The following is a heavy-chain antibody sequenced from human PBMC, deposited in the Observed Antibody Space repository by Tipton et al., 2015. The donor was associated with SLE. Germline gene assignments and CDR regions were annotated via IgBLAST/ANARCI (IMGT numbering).Heavy chain of an antibody. D-gene: IGHD3-10*01. Sequence: TLSLTCTVSGGSISSGSYYWSWIRQPAGKGLEWIGYIYTSGSTNWNPSLKSRVSISVDTSKNQFSLKLSSVTAADTAVYYCAREEDRFGESSGMDVWGQGTTVTVSS. CDR2: IYTSGST. V-gene: IGHV4-61*09. CDR3: AREEDRFGESSGMDV. J-gene: IGHJ6*02. CDR1: GGSISSGSYY.